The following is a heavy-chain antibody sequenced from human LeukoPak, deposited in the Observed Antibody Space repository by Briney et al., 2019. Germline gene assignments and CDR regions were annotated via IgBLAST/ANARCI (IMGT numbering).Heavy chain of an antibody. CDR3: AREPKLGYRSSTSCPGAFDI. CDR1: GYSFTSYW. CDR2: IYPGDSDT. V-gene: IGHV5-51*01. Sequence: GESLKISCKGSGYSFTSYWIGWVRQMPGKGLEWMGIIYPGDSDTRYSPSFQGQVTISADKSISTAYLQWSSLKASDTAMYYCAREPKLGYRSSTSCPGAFDIWGRGTMVTVSS. D-gene: IGHD2-2*01. J-gene: IGHJ3*02.